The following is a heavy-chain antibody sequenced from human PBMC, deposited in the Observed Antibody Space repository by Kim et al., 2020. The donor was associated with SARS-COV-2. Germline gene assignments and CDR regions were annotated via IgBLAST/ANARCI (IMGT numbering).Heavy chain of an antibody. J-gene: IGHJ6*02. Sequence: ASVKVSCKASGSAFTGFYMHWVRQAPGQGLEWMGWINSNTGGTNYAQKFQGRVTMTRDTSISTAYMELVRLRSDDTAVYYCAMLENGDFLRKYAMDVWGQGTTVTISS. V-gene: IGHV1-2*02. CDR2: INSNTGGT. D-gene: IGHD4-17*01. CDR3: AMLENGDFLRKYAMDV. CDR1: GSAFTGFY.